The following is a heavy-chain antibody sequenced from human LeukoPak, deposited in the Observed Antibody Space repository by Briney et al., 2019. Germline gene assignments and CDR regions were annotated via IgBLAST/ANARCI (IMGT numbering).Heavy chain of an antibody. J-gene: IGHJ4*02. V-gene: IGHV1-18*01. Sequence: ASVKVSCKASGYTFTSSGISWVRQAPGQGREWMGWISAYNGNTNYAQKLQGRVTMTTDTSTSTAYMELRSLRSDDTAVYYCARDSVGLGATTSWALDYWGQGTLVTVSS. CDR2: ISAYNGNT. CDR1: GYTFTSSG. CDR3: ARDSVGLGATTSWALDY. D-gene: IGHD1-26*01.